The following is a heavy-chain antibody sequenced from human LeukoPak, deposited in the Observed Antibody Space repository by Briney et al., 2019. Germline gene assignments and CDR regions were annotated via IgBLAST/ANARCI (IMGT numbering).Heavy chain of an antibody. CDR1: GGTFSSYA. Sequence: GASVKVSCKASGGTFSSYAISWVRQAPGQGLEWMGWINTNTGNPTYAQGFTGRFVFSLDTSVSTAYLQISSLKAEDTAVYYCARDLTVDTAMDNDYWGQGTLVTVSS. CDR2: INTNTGNP. CDR3: ARDLTVDTAMDNDY. D-gene: IGHD5-18*01. J-gene: IGHJ4*02. V-gene: IGHV7-4-1*02.